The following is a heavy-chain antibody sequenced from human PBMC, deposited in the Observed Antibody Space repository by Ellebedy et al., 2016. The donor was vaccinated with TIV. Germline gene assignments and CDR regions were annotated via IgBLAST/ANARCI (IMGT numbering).Heavy chain of an antibody. V-gene: IGHV4-59*08. Sequence: MPSETLSLTCTVSGGSISSYYWSWIRQPPGKGLEWIGYIYYSGSTYYNPSLKSRVTISVDTSKNQFSLNLSSVTAADTAVYYCASSGNFDYWGQGTLVTVSS. CDR1: GGSISSYY. J-gene: IGHJ4*02. D-gene: IGHD2-15*01. CDR3: ASSGNFDY. CDR2: IYYSGST.